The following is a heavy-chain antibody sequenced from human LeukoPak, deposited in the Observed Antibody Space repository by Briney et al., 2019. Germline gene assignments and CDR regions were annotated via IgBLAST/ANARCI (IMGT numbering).Heavy chain of an antibody. CDR2: IYFTGNT. CDR1: GVSITNYY. Sequence: SETLSLTCTVSGVSITNYYWSWIRQPPGKGLEWIACIYFTGNTDYNPSLKSRVTISVDTSKNQFSLKLTSVTAADTALYYCARFSDSPISAFDLWGQGTMVTVSS. V-gene: IGHV4-59*01. D-gene: IGHD3-22*01. CDR3: ARFSDSPISAFDL. J-gene: IGHJ3*01.